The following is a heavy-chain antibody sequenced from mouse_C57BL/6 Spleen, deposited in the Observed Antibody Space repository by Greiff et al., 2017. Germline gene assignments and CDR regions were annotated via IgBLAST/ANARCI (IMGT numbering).Heavy chain of an antibody. V-gene: IGHV5-17*01. CDR3: APIYYDYDGAMDY. Sequence: EVQGVESGGGLVKPGGSLTLSCAASGFTFSDYGMHWVRQAPEKGLEWVAYISSGSSTIYYADTVKGRFTISRDNAKNTLFLQMTSLRSEDTAMYYCAPIYYDYDGAMDYWGQGTSVTVSS. D-gene: IGHD2-4*01. CDR2: ISSGSSTI. J-gene: IGHJ4*01. CDR1: GFTFSDYG.